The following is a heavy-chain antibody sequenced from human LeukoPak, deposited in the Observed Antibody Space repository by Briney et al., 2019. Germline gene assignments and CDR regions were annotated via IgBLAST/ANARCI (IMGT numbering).Heavy chain of an antibody. J-gene: IGHJ4*02. CDR1: GGSISSYY. D-gene: IGHD1-26*01. V-gene: IGHV4-59*01. CDR2: IYYSGST. CDR3: ARGTTVGARGFDY. Sequence: SETLSLTCTVSGGSISSYYWSWIRQPPGKGLEWIGYIYYSGSTNYNPSLKSRVTISVDTSKNQFSLKLSSVTAADTAVYYCARGTTVGARGFDYWGQGTLVTVSS.